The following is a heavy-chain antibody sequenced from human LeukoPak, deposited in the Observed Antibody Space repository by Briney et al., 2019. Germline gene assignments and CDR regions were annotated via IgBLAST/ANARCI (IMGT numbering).Heavy chain of an antibody. Sequence: GASVKVSCKASGYTFTSRGITWVRQAPGQGLEWMGWISTHNGNTNYAERLQGRVTLTTDTSTSTAYMELGSLTSDDTAVYYCARTCNDAGCQHPYWGQGTLVAVSS. CDR1: GYTFTSRG. V-gene: IGHV1-18*01. D-gene: IGHD6-19*01. J-gene: IGHJ4*02. CDR3: ARTCNDAGCQHPY. CDR2: ISTHNGNT.